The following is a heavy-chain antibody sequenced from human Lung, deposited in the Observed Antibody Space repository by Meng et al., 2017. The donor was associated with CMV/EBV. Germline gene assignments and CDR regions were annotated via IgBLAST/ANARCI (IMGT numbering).Heavy chain of an antibody. Sequence: QLVQAGAEVKKAGASVKVSCKASGYTFTNYGISWVRQAPGQGLEWMGWISAYNGNTKYAQKVQGRVTMTTDTSTNTAYMELRSLRSDDTAIYYCAREPGVEAAGTFFHWGQGTLVT. J-gene: IGHJ4*02. D-gene: IGHD6-13*01. CDR3: AREPGVEAAGTFFH. V-gene: IGHV1-18*01. CDR1: GYTFTNYG. CDR2: ISAYNGNT.